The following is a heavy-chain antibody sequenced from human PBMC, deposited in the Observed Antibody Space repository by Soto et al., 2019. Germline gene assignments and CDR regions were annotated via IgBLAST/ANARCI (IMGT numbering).Heavy chain of an antibody. CDR2: IYYTGSS. J-gene: IGHJ4*02. CDR3: ARASGYSGYAGRYFYY. CDR1: SGSIVSDY. V-gene: IGHV4-59*01. Sequence: QVQLQESGPGLVKPSETLCLNCTVSSGSIVSDYWNWIRQPPGKGLEWIGSIYYTGSSNYTPSLKSRATISVYTSKNQFSLKLSSVTAADTAVYYCARASGYSGYAGRYFYYWGQGSLVTVSS. D-gene: IGHD5-12*01.